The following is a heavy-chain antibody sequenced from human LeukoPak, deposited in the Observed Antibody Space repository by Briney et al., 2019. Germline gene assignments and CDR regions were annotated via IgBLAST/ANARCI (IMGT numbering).Heavy chain of an antibody. J-gene: IGHJ6*03. CDR3: AKEYGYDYNYFYSMDV. CDR2: ISYDGSNK. V-gene: IGHV3-30*02. D-gene: IGHD5-18*01. Sequence: GGSLRLSCAASGFTFDCCGMHWVRQAPGKGLEWVAFISYDGSNKYHADSEKGRFTISRDNSKNTVYLQMNSLRAEDTAVYFCAKEYGYDYNYFYSMDVWGKGTTVTISS. CDR1: GFTFDCCG.